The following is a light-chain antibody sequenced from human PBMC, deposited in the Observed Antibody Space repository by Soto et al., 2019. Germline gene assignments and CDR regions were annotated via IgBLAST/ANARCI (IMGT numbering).Light chain of an antibody. J-gene: IGKJ1*01. CDR1: QGISNY. CDR2: AAS. V-gene: IGKV1-27*01. CDR3: QKYNRAPWT. Sequence: DIQMTQSTSSLSASVGYRVTITCRARQGISNYLAWYQQKPGPVPKLLISAASTLQTGVPSRFSGGGPGTDFTLTISSLQPEDVATYYCQKYNRAPWTFGQGTKVEIK.